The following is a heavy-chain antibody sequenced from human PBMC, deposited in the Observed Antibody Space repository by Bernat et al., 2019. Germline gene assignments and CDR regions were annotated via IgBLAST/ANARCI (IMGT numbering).Heavy chain of an antibody. CDR1: GFTVSSNY. Sequence: EVQLVETGGGLIQPGGSLRLSCAASGFTVSSNYMSWVRQVSGKGLEWVSIIYRGGDTYYADSVKGRFTISRDNSKNTLYVQMNSLRAEDTAVYFCARDRIQLRGMDVWGQGTTVTVSS. D-gene: IGHD1-1*01. J-gene: IGHJ6*02. CDR3: ARDRIQLRGMDV. CDR2: IYRGGDT. V-gene: IGHV3-53*02.